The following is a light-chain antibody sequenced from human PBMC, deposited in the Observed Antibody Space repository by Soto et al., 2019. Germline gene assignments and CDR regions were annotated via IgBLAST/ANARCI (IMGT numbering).Light chain of an antibody. CDR3: QQYGSVPLT. J-gene: IGKJ4*01. V-gene: IGKV3-20*01. Sequence: EIVLTQSPGTLSLSPGERATLSCRASQSVSSSYLAWYQQKPGQAPRLLIYDASSRATGIPERFSGSGSGTGFTLTISRLEAEDFAVYYCQQYGSVPLTFGGGTKVEIK. CDR1: QSVSSSY. CDR2: DAS.